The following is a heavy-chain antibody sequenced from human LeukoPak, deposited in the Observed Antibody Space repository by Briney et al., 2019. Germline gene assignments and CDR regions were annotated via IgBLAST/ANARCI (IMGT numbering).Heavy chain of an antibody. J-gene: IGHJ4*02. CDR1: GGSFSGYY. CDR3: ARDRSYSNYIDY. CDR2: INHSGST. Sequence: PETLSLTCAVYGGSFSGYYWNWIRQPPGKGLEWIGEINHSGSTHYNPSLKSRVTMSVDTSKNQFSLKLSSVTAADTAVYYCARDRSYSNYIDYWGQGTLVTVSS. D-gene: IGHD4-11*01. V-gene: IGHV4-34*01.